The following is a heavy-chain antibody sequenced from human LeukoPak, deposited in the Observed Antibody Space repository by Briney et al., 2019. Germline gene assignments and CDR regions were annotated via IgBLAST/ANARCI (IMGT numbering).Heavy chain of an antibody. Sequence: PGGSLRLSCAASGFTFNSYGMHWVRQAPGKGLEWVAVIWYDGSNTYYADSVKGRFTISRDDSKNTLYLQMNSLRAEDTAVYYCATTPGYSSGWYGGIFDYWGQGTLVTVSS. D-gene: IGHD6-19*01. J-gene: IGHJ4*02. CDR3: ATTPGYSSGWYGGIFDY. CDR1: GFTFNSYG. CDR2: IWYDGSNT. V-gene: IGHV3-33*01.